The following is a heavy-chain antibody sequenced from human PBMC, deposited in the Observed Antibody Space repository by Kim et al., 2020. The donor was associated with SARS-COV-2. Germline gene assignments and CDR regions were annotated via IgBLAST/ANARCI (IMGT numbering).Heavy chain of an antibody. V-gene: IGHV3-66*01. CDR3: ARGKWMLYY. D-gene: IGHD3-16*01. Sequence: GGSLRLSCAASGFTVTRTYMTWVRQAPGKGLECVSLIDTAGTTSYEDSVKGRFTISRDHSKNMLSLEMNSLRAEDTAVYYCARGKWMLYYWGQGTLVTVSS. CDR1: GFTVTRTY. CDR2: IDTAGTT. J-gene: IGHJ4*02.